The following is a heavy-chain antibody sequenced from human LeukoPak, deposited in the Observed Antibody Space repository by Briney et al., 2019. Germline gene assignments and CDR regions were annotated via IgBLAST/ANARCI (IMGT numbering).Heavy chain of an antibody. V-gene: IGHV3-33*01. CDR1: GFTFSSYG. CDR3: ARVGYSSGWYFDY. CDR2: IWYDGSNK. Sequence: PGGSLRLSCAASGFTFSSYGMHWVRQAPGKGLEWVAVIWYDGSNKYYADSVKGRFTISRDNSKNTLYLQMNSLRAEDTAVYYCARVGYSSGWYFDYWGQGTLVTVSS. J-gene: IGHJ4*02. D-gene: IGHD6-19*01.